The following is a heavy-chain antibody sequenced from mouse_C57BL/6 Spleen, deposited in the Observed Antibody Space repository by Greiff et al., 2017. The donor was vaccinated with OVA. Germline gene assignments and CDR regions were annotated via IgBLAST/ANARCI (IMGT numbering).Heavy chain of an antibody. D-gene: IGHD1-1*02. CDR3: ARSGGSYVGLDY. V-gene: IGHV1-54*01. J-gene: IGHJ2*01. CDR2: INPGSGGT. CDR1: GYAFTNYL. Sequence: VQLVESGAELVRPGTSVKVSCKASGYAFTNYLIEWVKQRPGQGLEWIGVINPGSGGTNYNEKFKGKATLTADKSSSTAYMQLSSLTSEDSAVYFCARSGGSYVGLDYWGQGTTLTVSS.